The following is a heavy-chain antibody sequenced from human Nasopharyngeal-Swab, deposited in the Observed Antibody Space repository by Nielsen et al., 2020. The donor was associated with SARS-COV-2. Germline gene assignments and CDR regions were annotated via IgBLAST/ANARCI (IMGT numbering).Heavy chain of an antibody. CDR1: GGSISSYY. CDR3: ARLGSYDILTGFPRRDNWFDP. J-gene: IGHJ5*02. V-gene: IGHV4-59*08. CDR2: IYYSGST. D-gene: IGHD3-9*01. Sequence: SETLSLTCTVSGGSISSYYWSWIRQPPGKGLEWIGYIYYSGSTNYNPSLKSRVTISVDTSKNQFSLKLSSVTAADTAVYYCARLGSYDILTGFPRRDNWFDPWGQGTLVTVSS.